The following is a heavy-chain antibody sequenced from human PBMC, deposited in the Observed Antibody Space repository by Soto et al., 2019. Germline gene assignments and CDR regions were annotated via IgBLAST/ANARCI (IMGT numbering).Heavy chain of an antibody. CDR3: ARKGRDYDFWSGSVYGMDV. Sequence: VASVKVSCKASGGTFSSYAISWVRQAPGQGLEWMGGIIPIFGTANYAQKFQGRVTITADKSTSTAYMELSSLRSEDTAVYYCARKGRDYDFWSGSVYGMDVWGQGTTVTVSS. D-gene: IGHD3-3*01. V-gene: IGHV1-69*06. CDR1: GGTFSSYA. CDR2: IIPIFGTA. J-gene: IGHJ6*02.